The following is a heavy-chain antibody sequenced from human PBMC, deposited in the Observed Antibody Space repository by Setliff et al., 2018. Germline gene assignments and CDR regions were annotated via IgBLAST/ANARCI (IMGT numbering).Heavy chain of an antibody. V-gene: IGHV3-7*01. J-gene: IGHJ3*02. CDR3: ARDRGRQLGYTGDAFDI. CDR2: IKQDGSEK. D-gene: IGHD5-18*01. Sequence: LRLSCAASGFTFSSYGMHWVRQAPGKGLEWVANIKQDGSEKYYVDSVKGRFTISRDNAKNSLYLQMNSLRAEDTAVYYCARDRGRQLGYTGDAFDIWGQGTMVTVSS. CDR1: GFTFSSYG.